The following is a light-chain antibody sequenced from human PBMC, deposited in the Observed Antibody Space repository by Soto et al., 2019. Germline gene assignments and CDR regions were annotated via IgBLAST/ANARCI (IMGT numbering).Light chain of an antibody. Sequence: DIQMTQSPSTLSAFVGDRVTITCRASQSISRWLAWYHQNPGKAPKLLIYSASSLQSGVPSRFSGSGSGTDFTLTVSSLQPDDFGTYYCQQYSNFPWTFGQGTKVDIK. CDR1: QSISRW. J-gene: IGKJ1*01. CDR3: QQYSNFPWT. CDR2: SAS. V-gene: IGKV1-5*01.